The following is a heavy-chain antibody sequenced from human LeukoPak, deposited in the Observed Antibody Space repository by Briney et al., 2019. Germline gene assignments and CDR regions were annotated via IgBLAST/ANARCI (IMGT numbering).Heavy chain of an antibody. CDR1: GFTFSDYY. CDR3: ARDGAVAGTSAFDI. D-gene: IGHD6-19*01. J-gene: IGHJ3*02. V-gene: IGHV3-11*04. CDR2: ISSSGNTI. Sequence: GGSLRLSCAASGFTFSDYYMSWIRQAPGKGLEWVSYISSSGNTIYYADSVKGRFTISRDNAENSLYLQMNSLRAEDTAVYYCARDGAVAGTSAFDIWGQGTMVTVSS.